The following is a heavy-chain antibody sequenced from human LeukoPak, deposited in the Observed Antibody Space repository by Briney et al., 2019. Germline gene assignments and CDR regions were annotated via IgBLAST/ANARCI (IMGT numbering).Heavy chain of an antibody. V-gene: IGHV1-69*05. CDR2: IIPIFGTA. CDR3: ASRTGTTTGDY. CDR1: GGTFSSYA. J-gene: IGHJ4*02. Sequence: SVKVSCKASGGTFSSYAISWVRQAPGQGLEWMGRIIPIFGTANYAQKFQGRVTITTDESTSTAYMELSRLRSDDTAVYYCASRTGTTTGDYWGQGTLVTVSS. D-gene: IGHD1-1*01.